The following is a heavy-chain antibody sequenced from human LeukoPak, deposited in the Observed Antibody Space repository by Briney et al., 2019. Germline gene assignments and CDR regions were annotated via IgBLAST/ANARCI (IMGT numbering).Heavy chain of an antibody. CDR3: ARVGLGYCSSTSCYVFDY. Sequence: GGSLRLSCAASGFTFSSYAMHWVRQALGKGLEYVSAISSNGGSTYYANSVKGRFTISRDNSKNTLYLQMGSLRAEDMAVYYCARVGLGYCSSTSCYVFDYWGQGTLVTVSS. CDR2: ISSNGGST. J-gene: IGHJ4*02. CDR1: GFTFSSYA. D-gene: IGHD2-2*01. V-gene: IGHV3-64*01.